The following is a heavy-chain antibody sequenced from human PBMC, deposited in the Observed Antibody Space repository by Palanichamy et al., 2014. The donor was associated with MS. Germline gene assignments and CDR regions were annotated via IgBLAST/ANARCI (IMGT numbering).Heavy chain of an antibody. D-gene: IGHD7-27*01. CDR2: IYHSGNT. CDR1: LLHQQWLL. V-gene: IGHV4-38-2*01. CDR3: ARVTGEGYFDL. Sequence: QVQLQESGPGLVKPSGDPVPHLRCLRLLHQQWLLLGLGPAAPRKGLEWTGSIYHSGNTYYNPSLKSRVTVSVNTSKNQFSLKLGSVTAADAAVYYCARVTGEGYFDLWGRGTLVTVSS. J-gene: IGHJ2*01.